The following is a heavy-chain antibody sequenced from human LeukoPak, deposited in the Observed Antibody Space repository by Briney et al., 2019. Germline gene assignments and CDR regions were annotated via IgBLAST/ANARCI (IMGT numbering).Heavy chain of an antibody. CDR3: ASPRLLYGSGPILV. Sequence: SETLSLTCAVYGGSFSGYSWTWIRQPPGKGLEWIGEMSHSGYPNYNPSLKSRVAISVDTSKNQFSLNLTSVTAADTAVYYCASPRLLYGSGPILVWGQGNLVTVSS. CDR1: GGSFSGYS. D-gene: IGHD3-10*01. J-gene: IGHJ4*02. V-gene: IGHV4-34*01. CDR2: MSHSGYP.